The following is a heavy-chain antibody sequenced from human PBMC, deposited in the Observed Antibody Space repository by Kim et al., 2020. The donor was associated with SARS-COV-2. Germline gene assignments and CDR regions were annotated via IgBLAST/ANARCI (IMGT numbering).Heavy chain of an antibody. V-gene: IGHV1-69*13. J-gene: IGHJ4*02. CDR2: IIPIFGTA. CDR3: ARVGGYSYDSYYFDY. D-gene: IGHD5-18*01. Sequence: SVKVSCKASGGTFSSYAISWVRQAPGQGLEWMGGIIPIFGTANYAQKFQGRVTITADESTSTAYMELSSLRSEDTAVYYCARVGGYSYDSYYFDYWGQGTLVTVAS. CDR1: GGTFSSYA.